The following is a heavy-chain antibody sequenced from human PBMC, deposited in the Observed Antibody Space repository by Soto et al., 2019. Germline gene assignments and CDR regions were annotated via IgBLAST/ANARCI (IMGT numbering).Heavy chain of an antibody. CDR1: GYTFTSYA. V-gene: IGHV1-3*01. D-gene: IGHD4-17*01. J-gene: IGHJ4*02. CDR2: INPGTGNT. CDR3: ARDTDLTLETTLDY. Sequence: QVQLVQSGAEVKKPGASVKVSCKTSGYTFTSYAVHWVRQAPGQRPECMGWINPGTGNTKYFQNFQGRITITRDKSASTSYMELSSLRSEDTAVYYCARDTDLTLETTLDYWGQGTPVTVSS.